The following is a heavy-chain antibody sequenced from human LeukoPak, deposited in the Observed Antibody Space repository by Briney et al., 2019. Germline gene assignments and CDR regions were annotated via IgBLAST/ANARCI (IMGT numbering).Heavy chain of an antibody. CDR2: IYSGGST. CDR3: ARRYGSGWYDY. Sequence: GESLRLSCAASGFTVSSNYMSWVRQAPGKGLEWVSFIYSGGSTYSADSVKGRFTISRDNSKNTLYLQMNSLRAEDTAVYYCARRYGSGWYDYWGQGTLVTVSS. D-gene: IGHD6-19*01. J-gene: IGHJ4*02. CDR1: GFTVSSNY. V-gene: IGHV3-53*01.